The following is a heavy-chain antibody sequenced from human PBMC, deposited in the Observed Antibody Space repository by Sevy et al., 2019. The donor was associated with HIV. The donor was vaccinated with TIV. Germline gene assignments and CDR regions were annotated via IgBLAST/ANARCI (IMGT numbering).Heavy chain of an antibody. J-gene: IGHJ4*02. CDR1: GFRLNSYW. Sequence: GGSLRLSCVASGFRLNSYWMLWVRRAPEKGLEWVANINQDGSVNYYADSVKGRFTISRDNARNLVSLQMNILRVEDTAVYYCVRAIATADSFWGQGTLVTVSS. V-gene: IGHV3-7*01. CDR2: INQDGSVN. D-gene: IGHD6-13*01. CDR3: VRAIATADSF.